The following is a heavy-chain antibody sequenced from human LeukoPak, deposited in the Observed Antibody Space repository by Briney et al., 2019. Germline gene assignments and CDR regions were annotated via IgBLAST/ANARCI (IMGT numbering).Heavy chain of an antibody. CDR1: GFTFSSHA. D-gene: IGHD6-6*01. V-gene: IGHV3-30*04. Sequence: PGRSLRLSCAASGFTFSSHAMHWVRQAPGKGLEWVAVISYDGSNKYYADSVKGRFTISRDNSKNTLYLQMNSLRAEDTAVYYCARGGVYSTSAVDYWGQGTLVTVSS. CDR2: ISYDGSNK. CDR3: ARGGVYSTSAVDY. J-gene: IGHJ4*02.